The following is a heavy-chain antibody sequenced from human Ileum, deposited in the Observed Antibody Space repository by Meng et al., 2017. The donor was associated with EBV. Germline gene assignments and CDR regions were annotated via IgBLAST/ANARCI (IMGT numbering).Heavy chain of an antibody. V-gene: IGHV1-3*01. D-gene: IGHD2-2*01. CDR3: ARGHQTYHDY. J-gene: IGHJ4*02. Sequence: GLLVQSVGEVKKPGASVKFSVKASGYSFTSSAIHWVRQAPGQRLEWMGWVHAGNGDTKYSQNFQDRLTIARDTSANTAYMDLSSLRSEDTAVYYCARGHQTYHDYWGQGTLVTVSS. CDR1: GYSFTSSA. CDR2: VHAGNGDT.